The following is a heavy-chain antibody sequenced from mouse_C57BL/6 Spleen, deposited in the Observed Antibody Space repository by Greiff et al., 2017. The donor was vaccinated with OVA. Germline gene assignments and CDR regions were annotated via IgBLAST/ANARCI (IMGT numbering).Heavy chain of an antibody. V-gene: IGHV1-82*01. J-gene: IGHJ2*01. CDR2: IYPGDGDT. CDR1: GYAFSSSW. CDR3: ARRVYYGSSYDYFDY. Sequence: VKLMESGPELVKPGASVKISCKASGYAFSSSWMNWVKQRPGKGLEWIGRIYPGDGDTNYNGKFKGKATLTADKSSSTAYMQLSSLTSEDSAVYFCARRVYYGSSYDYFDYWGQGTTLTVSS. D-gene: IGHD1-1*01.